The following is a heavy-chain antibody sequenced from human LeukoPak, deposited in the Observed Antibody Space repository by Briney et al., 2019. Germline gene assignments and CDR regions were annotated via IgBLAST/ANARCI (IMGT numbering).Heavy chain of an antibody. CDR2: ISGSGGST. D-gene: IGHD1-20*01. CDR1: GFTFSSYA. CDR3: ARARGYDSKYYFEY. V-gene: IGHV3-23*01. Sequence: GGSLRLSCPASGFTFSSYAMNWVRQAPGKGLECVSVISGSGGSTYYADSVKSRFTVSRDNSKNTLYLQMNSLRAEDTAVYYCARARGYDSKYYFEYWGQGTLVIVSS. J-gene: IGHJ4*02.